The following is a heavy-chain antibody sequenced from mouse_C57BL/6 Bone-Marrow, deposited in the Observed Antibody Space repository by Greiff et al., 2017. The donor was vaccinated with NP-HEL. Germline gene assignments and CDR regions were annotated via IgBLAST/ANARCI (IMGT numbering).Heavy chain of an antibody. CDR1: GYTFTSYW. V-gene: IGHV1-50*01. CDR2: IDPSDSYT. J-gene: IGHJ3*01. CDR3: AREDAD. Sequence: QVQLQQPGAELVKPGASVKLSCKASGYTFTSYWMQWVKQRPGQGLEWIGEIDPSDSYTNYNQKFKGKATLTVDTSSSTAYMQLSSLTSEDSAVYYCAREDADWGQGTLVTVSA.